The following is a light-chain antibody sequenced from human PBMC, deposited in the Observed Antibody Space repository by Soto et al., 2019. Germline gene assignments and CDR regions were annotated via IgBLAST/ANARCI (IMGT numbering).Light chain of an antibody. V-gene: IGKV3-15*01. CDR1: QTISSS. CDR2: GAS. J-gene: IGKJ1*01. Sequence: EIVMTQSPSSLSISLSERSTLSCWASQTISSSLAWYQQKPGQAPRLLIYGASTRAAGVPVRFSGSGSGTEFTLTISSLQPDDFATYYCQQYNSYSTFGQGTKV. CDR3: QQYNSYST.